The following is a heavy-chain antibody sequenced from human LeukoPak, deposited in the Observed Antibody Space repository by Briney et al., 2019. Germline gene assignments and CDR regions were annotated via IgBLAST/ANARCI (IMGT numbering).Heavy chain of an antibody. CDR2: IKQDGSEK. D-gene: IGHD6-19*01. V-gene: IGHV3-7*04. Sequence: RGSLRLSCATSGFTFNNYWMSCVRQAPGKGLEWVANIKQDGSEKYYVDSVKGRFTISRDDAKNSVYLQMNSLRAEDTAVYYCARAPSLLHSGWYDYWGQGTLVTVSS. CDR1: GFTFNNYW. CDR3: ARAPSLLHSGWYDY. J-gene: IGHJ4*02.